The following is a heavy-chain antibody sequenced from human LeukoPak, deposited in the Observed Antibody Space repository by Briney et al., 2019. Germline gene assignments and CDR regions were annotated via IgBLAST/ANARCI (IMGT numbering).Heavy chain of an antibody. CDR3: ARDGGYCTNGVCYRTPGFDY. V-gene: IGHV3-23*01. CDR1: GFTFSSYA. J-gene: IGHJ4*02. Sequence: GGSLRLSCAASGFTFSSYAMSWVRQAPGKGLEWVSAISGSGGSTYYADSVKGRFTISRDNSKNTLYLQMNSLRADDTAVYYCARDGGYCTNGVCYRTPGFDYWGQGTLVTVSS. CDR2: ISGSGGST. D-gene: IGHD2-8*01.